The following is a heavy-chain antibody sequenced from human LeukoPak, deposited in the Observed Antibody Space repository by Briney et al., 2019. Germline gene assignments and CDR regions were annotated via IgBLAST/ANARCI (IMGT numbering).Heavy chain of an antibody. D-gene: IGHD3-22*01. CDR2: INPNSGGT. Sequence: ASVKVSCKASGCTFTGYYMHWVRQAPGQGLEWMGWINPNSGGTNYAQKFQGRVTMTRDTSISTAYMELSRLRSDDTAVYYCARETSGYYYNRDAFDIWGQGTMVTVSS. CDR1: GCTFTGYY. V-gene: IGHV1-2*02. J-gene: IGHJ3*02. CDR3: ARETSGYYYNRDAFDI.